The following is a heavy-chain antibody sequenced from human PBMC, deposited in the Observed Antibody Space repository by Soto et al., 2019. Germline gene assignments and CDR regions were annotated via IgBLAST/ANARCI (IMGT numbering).Heavy chain of an antibody. Sequence: GGSLRLSCAASGFTFSSYWMSWVRQAPGKGLEWVANIKQDGSEKYYVDSVKGRFTISRDNAKNSLYLQMNSLRAEDTAVYYCARVFVDIVATRLDYSGQGTLVTVSS. D-gene: IGHD5-12*01. CDR3: ARVFVDIVATRLDY. V-gene: IGHV3-7*01. CDR2: IKQDGSEK. J-gene: IGHJ4*02. CDR1: GFTFSSYW.